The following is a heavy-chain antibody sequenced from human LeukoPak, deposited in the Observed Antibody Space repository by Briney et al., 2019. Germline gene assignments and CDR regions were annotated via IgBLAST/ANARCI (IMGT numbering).Heavy chain of an antibody. CDR1: GGSISSSSHY. V-gene: IGHV4-39*01. D-gene: IGHD6-13*01. CDR3: ARHGGQQLVQNGWFDP. Sequence: SETLSLTCTVSGGSISSSSHYWGWIRQPPGKGLEWIGSIYYSGSTYYNPSLKSRVTISVDTSKNQFSLKLSSVTAADTAVYYCARHGGQQLVQNGWFDPWGQGTLVTVSS. J-gene: IGHJ5*02. CDR2: IYYSGST.